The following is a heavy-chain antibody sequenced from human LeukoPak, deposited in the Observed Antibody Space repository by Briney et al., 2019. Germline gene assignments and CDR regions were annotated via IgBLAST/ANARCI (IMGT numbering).Heavy chain of an antibody. D-gene: IGHD2-8*02. J-gene: IGHJ6*03. CDR1: GVTFRNYG. CDR3: AKDPGASVSGFYMDV. V-gene: IGHV3-30*02. CDR2: ICRDEINR. Sequence: GGSLRLSCAPSGVTFRNYGMHWVREATGKGREWVSFICRDEINRFYADSVKRRFTISRDNSKKMLYLQMDTLRAEDTALYYCAKDPGASVSGFYMDVWGKGTTVIVSS.